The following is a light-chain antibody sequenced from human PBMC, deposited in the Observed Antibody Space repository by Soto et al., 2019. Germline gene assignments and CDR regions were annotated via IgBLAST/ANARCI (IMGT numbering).Light chain of an antibody. CDR3: QQYNNWPPYT. Sequence: EIVMTQSPATLSVSPGERAALSCRASQTVSNNLAWYQQKPGQAPRLLIFGASTRATGIPARFSGSGSGTEFTLTISSLQSEDFAVYYCQQYNNWPPYTFGQGTKLEIK. J-gene: IGKJ2*01. CDR1: QTVSNN. V-gene: IGKV3-15*01. CDR2: GAS.